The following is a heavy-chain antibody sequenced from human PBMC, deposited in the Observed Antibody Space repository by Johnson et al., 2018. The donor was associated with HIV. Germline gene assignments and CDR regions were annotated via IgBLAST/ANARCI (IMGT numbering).Heavy chain of an antibody. CDR3: ARANLSPFGGVNDAFDV. CDR1: GFTFSSCA. J-gene: IGHJ3*01. CDR2: ISYDGTNK. Sequence: QVQLVESGGGVVQPGRSLRLSCAASGFTFSSCAMHWVRQAPGKGLEWVALISYDGTNKNYADSVKGRSTISRDNSKNTLFLQMNSLRAEDTAVYYCARANLSPFGGVNDAFDVWGQGTMVTVSS. V-gene: IGHV3-30-3*01. D-gene: IGHD3-16*01.